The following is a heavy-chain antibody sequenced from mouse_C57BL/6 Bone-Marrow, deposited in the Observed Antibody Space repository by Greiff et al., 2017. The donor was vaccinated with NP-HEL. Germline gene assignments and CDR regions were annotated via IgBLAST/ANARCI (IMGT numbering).Heavy chain of an antibody. Sequence: EVQGVESGGGLVKPGGSLKLSCAASGFTFSSYAMSWVRQTPEKRLEWVATISDGGSYTYYPDNVKGRFTISRDNAKNNLYLQMSHLKSEDTAMYYCAREDYYGSPLFGYWGQGTTLTVSS. CDR1: GFTFSSYA. CDR2: ISDGGSYT. D-gene: IGHD1-1*01. J-gene: IGHJ2*01. CDR3: AREDYYGSPLFGY. V-gene: IGHV5-4*01.